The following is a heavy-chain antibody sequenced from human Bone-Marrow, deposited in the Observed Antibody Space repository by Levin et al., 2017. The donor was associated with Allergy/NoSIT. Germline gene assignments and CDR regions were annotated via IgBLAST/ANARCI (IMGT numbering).Heavy chain of an antibody. Sequence: GGSLRLSCAASGFSFSDYYMMWIRQAPGKGLEWISYISTSGASRQYADSVKGRFIISRDNAKNSVSLQMNSLRAEDTAVYYCAREPHIALTGTGWGQGTLVTVSS. CDR1: GFSFSDYY. J-gene: IGHJ4*02. V-gene: IGHV3-11*01. CDR3: AREPHIALTGTG. D-gene: IGHD6-19*01. CDR2: ISTSGASR.